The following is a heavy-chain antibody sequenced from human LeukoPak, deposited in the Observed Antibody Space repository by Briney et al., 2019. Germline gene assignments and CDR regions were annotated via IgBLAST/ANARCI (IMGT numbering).Heavy chain of an antibody. V-gene: IGHV3-21*06. CDR2: ISSSSSYI. J-gene: IGHJ4*02. D-gene: IGHD6-25*01. CDR1: GFTFSSYS. CDR3: ARVAEAAAFDS. Sequence: GGSLRLSCAASGFTFSSYSMNWVRQAPGKGLEWVSSISSSSSYIYYADSVKGRFTISRDNSKNSLYLQMNSLRAEDTAVYYCARVAEAAAFDSWGQGTLVTVSS.